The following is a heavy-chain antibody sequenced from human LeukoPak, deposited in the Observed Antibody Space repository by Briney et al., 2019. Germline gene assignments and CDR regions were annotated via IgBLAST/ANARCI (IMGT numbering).Heavy chain of an antibody. J-gene: IGHJ5*02. Sequence: PSETLSLTCTVSGGSISSYYWSWIRQPAGKGLEWIGRIYTSGSTNYNPSLKSRVTISVDKSKNQFSLKLSSVTAADTAAYYCARAGILWFGENWFDPWGQGTLVTVSS. D-gene: IGHD3-10*01. CDR1: GGSISSYY. CDR2: IYTSGST. V-gene: IGHV4-4*07. CDR3: ARAGILWFGENWFDP.